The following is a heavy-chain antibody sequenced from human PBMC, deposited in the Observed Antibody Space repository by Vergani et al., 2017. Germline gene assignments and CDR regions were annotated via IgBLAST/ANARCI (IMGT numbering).Heavy chain of an antibody. Sequence: EVQLLQSEGAVVQPGGSLRLSCAASGFTFSSYAMSWVRQAPGKGLEWVSAISGSGGSTYYADSVKGRFTISRDNSRNTLYLQMNSLRAEDTAVYYCAKETYYDYVWGSYRPGYYFDYWGQGTLVTVSS. CDR2: ISGSGGST. D-gene: IGHD3-16*02. CDR3: AKETYYDYVWGSYRPGYYFDY. J-gene: IGHJ4*02. CDR1: GFTFSSYA. V-gene: IGHV3-23*01.